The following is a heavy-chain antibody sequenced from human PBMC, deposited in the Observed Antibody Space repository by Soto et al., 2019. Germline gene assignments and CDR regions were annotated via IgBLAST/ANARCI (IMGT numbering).Heavy chain of an antibody. CDR1: GLTFSSHE. V-gene: IGHV3-48*03. CDR3: ARGWWYYFDD. CDR2: ISANGNTV. Sequence: GGSLRLSCAASGLTFSSHEMNWLRQAPGKGLEWVAYISANGNTVSYADSVKGRFTMSRDNVKKSLFLQMSRLRADDTAVYYCARGWWYYFDDWGQGTLVTVSS. J-gene: IGHJ4*02. D-gene: IGHD2-15*01.